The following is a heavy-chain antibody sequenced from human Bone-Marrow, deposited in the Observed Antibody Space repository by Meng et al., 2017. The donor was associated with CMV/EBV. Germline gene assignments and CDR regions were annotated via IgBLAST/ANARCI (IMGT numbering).Heavy chain of an antibody. CDR1: GGSISSYY. V-gene: IGHV4-59*12. D-gene: IGHD1-26*01. Sequence: GSLRLSCTVSGGSISSYYWSWIRQPPGKGLEWIGYIYYSGSTNYNPPLKSRVTISVDTSKNQFSLKLSSVTAADTAVYYCASHGIVGATSYDYWGQGTLVTVSS. CDR3: ASHGIVGATSYDY. CDR2: IYYSGST. J-gene: IGHJ4*02.